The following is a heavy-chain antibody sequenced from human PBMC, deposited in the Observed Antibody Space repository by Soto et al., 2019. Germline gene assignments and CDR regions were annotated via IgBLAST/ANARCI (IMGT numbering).Heavy chain of an antibody. J-gene: IGHJ5*02. CDR1: GYTFTHYA. Sequence: QVQLVQSGAEVKKPGASVKVSCTASGYTFTHYAIHWVRHAPGQRLEWMGFINAGSGNTKYSQTFQGRLTFTKDTYASTAYMDLSSLGSEDTAIYHCARGLAADGAWGQGTLVTVSS. D-gene: IGHD2-8*01. V-gene: IGHV1-3*01. CDR3: ARGLAADGA. CDR2: INAGSGNT.